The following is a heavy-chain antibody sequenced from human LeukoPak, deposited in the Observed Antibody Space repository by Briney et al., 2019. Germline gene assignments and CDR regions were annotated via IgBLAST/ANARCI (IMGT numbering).Heavy chain of an antibody. CDR2: INHSGST. CDR3: ARRENGIAAAGTEWFDP. CDR1: GGSFSCYY. D-gene: IGHD6-13*01. Sequence: SETLSLTFAVYGGSFSCYYWSWIRQPPGKGLEWIGEINHSGSTNYNPSLKSRVTISVDTSKNQFSLKLSSVTAADTAVYYCARRENGIAAAGTEWFDPWGQGTLVTVSS. J-gene: IGHJ5*02. V-gene: IGHV4-34*01.